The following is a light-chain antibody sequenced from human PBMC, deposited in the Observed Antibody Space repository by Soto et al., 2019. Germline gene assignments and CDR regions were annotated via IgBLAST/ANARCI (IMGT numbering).Light chain of an antibody. V-gene: IGLV2-8*01. CDR3: SSYAGSSTWV. CDR2: EVS. Sequence: QSAPTQPPSASGSPGQSATISCTGTSSDVGAYNYVSWYQQYPGKAPKLIIYEVSKRPSGVPNRFSGSKSGNTASLTVSGLQPEDEADYYCSSYAGSSTWVFGGGNKLTVL. CDR1: SSDVGAYNY. J-gene: IGLJ2*01.